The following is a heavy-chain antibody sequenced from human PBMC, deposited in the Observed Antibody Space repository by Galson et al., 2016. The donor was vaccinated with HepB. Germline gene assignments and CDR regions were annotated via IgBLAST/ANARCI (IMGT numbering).Heavy chain of an antibody. CDR1: GFTFTDFW. CDR2: IQPHGNET. Sequence: SLRLSCATSGFTFTDFWMTWVRQAPGQGLEWLANIQPHGNETYYVDSVKGRFTISRDNAKNSLYLQMNSLKAEDTAIYYRATYYYGLGHAYWGQGTLITVSS. J-gene: IGHJ4*02. D-gene: IGHD3-10*01. CDR3: ATYYYGLGHAY. V-gene: IGHV3-7*03.